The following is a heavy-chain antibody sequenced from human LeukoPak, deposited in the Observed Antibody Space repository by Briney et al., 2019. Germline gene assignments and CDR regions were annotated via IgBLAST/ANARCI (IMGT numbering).Heavy chain of an antibody. V-gene: IGHV4-59*01. CDR3: ARARRDGYKGAFDI. Sequence: PSETLSLTCTVSGGSISSYYWSWIRQPPGKGLEWIGYIYYSGSTNYNPSLKSRVTISVDTSKNQFSLKLSSVTAADTAVYYCARARRDGYKGAFDIWGQGTMVTVSS. CDR1: GGSISSYY. D-gene: IGHD5-24*01. CDR2: IYYSGST. J-gene: IGHJ3*02.